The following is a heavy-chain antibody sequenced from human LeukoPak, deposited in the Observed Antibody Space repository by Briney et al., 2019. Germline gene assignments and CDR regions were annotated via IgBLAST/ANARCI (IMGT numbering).Heavy chain of an antibody. Sequence: PSETLSLTCTVSGGSVRSYHWSWIRQSPGEGLEWIAYIHNSGGTRYKPSLQSRVTISVDTSKNQFSLKLRSVTAADTAVYYCVRGGYCSGGSCSSFDYWGQGTLVTVSS. CDR1: GGSVRSYH. D-gene: IGHD2-15*01. J-gene: IGHJ4*02. CDR2: IHNSGGT. CDR3: VRGGYCSGGSCSSFDY. V-gene: IGHV4-59*02.